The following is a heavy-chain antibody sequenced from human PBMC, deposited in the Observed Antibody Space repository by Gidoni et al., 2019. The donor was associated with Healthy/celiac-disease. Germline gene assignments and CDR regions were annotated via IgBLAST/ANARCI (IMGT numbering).Heavy chain of an antibody. J-gene: IGHJ4*02. CDR3: AKHLSARRRPLLWFGDTFDGFDY. Sequence: EVQLLESGGGLVQPGGSLRLSCAASGFTFSSYAMSCVRPAPGKGLEWVAAIRCSGGSTYNADSVKGRFTISRDNSKNTLYLQMNSLRAEDTAVYYCAKHLSARRRPLLWFGDTFDGFDYWGQGTLVTVSS. CDR2: IRCSGGST. D-gene: IGHD3-10*01. V-gene: IGHV3-23*01. CDR1: GFTFSSYA.